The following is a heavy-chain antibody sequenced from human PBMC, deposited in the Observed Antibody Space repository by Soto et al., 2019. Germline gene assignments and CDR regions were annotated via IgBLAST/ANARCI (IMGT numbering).Heavy chain of an antibody. D-gene: IGHD1-1*01. CDR2: IYPGNSDT. CDR3: ARIPSTGPYYFDY. Sequence: GESLKISCKASGYSFTSYWIGWVRQMPGKGLEWMGIIYPGNSDTRYSPSFQGQVTISADKSISTASLQWSSLKASDTAMYYCARIPSTGPYYFDYWGQGTLVTVSS. V-gene: IGHV5-51*01. J-gene: IGHJ4*02. CDR1: GYSFTSYW.